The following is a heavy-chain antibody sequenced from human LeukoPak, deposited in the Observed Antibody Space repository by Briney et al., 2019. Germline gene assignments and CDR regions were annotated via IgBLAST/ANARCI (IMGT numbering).Heavy chain of an antibody. CDR3: AGCGSERGYFDY. CDR2: IYTSGST. D-gene: IGHD1-26*01. CDR1: GGSISSYY. V-gene: IGHV4-4*07. J-gene: IGHJ4*02. Sequence: SETLPRTCTVSGGSISSYYWSWIRQPAGKGLEWIGRIYTSGSTNYNPSLKSRVTMSVDTSKNQFSLKLSSVTAADTAVYYCAGCGSERGYFDYWGQGTLVTVSS.